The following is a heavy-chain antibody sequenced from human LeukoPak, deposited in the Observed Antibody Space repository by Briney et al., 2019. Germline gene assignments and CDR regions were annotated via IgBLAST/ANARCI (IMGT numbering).Heavy chain of an antibody. V-gene: IGHV1-69*13. CDR1: GGTFSSYA. CDR3: ARDLGYSSSWYSDY. CDR2: IIPIFGTA. J-gene: IGHJ4*02. Sequence: GASVKVSCKASGGTFSSYAISWVRQAPGQGLEWMGGIIPIFGTANYAQKFQGRVTITADESTSTAYMELRSLRSDDTAVYYCARDLGYSSSWYSDYWGQGTLVIVSS. D-gene: IGHD6-13*01.